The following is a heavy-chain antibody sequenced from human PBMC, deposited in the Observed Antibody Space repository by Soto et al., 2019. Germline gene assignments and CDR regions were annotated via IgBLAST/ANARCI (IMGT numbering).Heavy chain of an antibody. D-gene: IGHD2-2*02. CDR1: GYSFTSYW. Sequence: PGESLKISCKGSGYSFTSYWISWVRQMPGKGLEWMGRLDPSDSYTNYSPSFQGHVTISADKSISTAYLQWSSLKASDTAMYYRAREGSIVVVPAAITSYYYGMDVWGQGTTVTVS. CDR2: LDPSDSYT. V-gene: IGHV5-10-1*01. J-gene: IGHJ6*02. CDR3: AREGSIVVVPAAITSYYYGMDV.